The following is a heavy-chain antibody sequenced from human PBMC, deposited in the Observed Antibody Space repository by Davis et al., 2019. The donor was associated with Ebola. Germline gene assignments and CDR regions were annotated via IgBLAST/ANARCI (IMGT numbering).Heavy chain of an antibody. CDR2: ISAYNGNT. CDR3: ARDSTVTTNYYGMDV. D-gene: IGHD4-17*01. V-gene: IGHV1-18*01. J-gene: IGHJ6*02. Sequence: ASVKVSCKASGGTFSSYAISWVRQAPGQGLEWMGWISAYNGNTNYAQKLQGRVTMTTDTSTSTAYMELRSLRSDDTAVYYCARDSTVTTNYYGMDVWGQGTTVTVSS. CDR1: GGTFSSYA.